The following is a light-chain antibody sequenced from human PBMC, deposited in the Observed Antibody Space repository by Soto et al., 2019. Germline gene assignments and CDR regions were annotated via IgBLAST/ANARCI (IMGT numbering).Light chain of an antibody. CDR2: ATS. Sequence: DIPMTQSPSSLSASVGDRVTITCRASQGVGKYLAWFQQRPGQAPKSLIYATSTLQTGGPSRFSGSGSVTDFTLTISSLQPEDVATYYCLQYNSYPQTFGQGTKLEIK. CDR1: QGVGKY. CDR3: LQYNSYPQT. V-gene: IGKV1-16*01. J-gene: IGKJ2*01.